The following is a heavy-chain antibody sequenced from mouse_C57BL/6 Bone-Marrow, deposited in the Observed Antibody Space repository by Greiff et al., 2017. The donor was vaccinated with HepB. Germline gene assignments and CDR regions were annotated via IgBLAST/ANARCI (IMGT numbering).Heavy chain of an antibody. Sequence: QVQLQQSDAELVKPGASVKISCKASGYTFTDYTIHWVKQRPEQGLEWIGYIYPRDGSTKYNEKFKGKATLTADKSSSTAYMQLTSLTSEDSAVYFCARWEGNLPFDYWGQGTTLTVSS. D-gene: IGHD2-1*01. V-gene: IGHV1-78*01. CDR3: ARWEGNLPFDY. CDR2: IYPRDGST. J-gene: IGHJ2*01. CDR1: GYTFTDYT.